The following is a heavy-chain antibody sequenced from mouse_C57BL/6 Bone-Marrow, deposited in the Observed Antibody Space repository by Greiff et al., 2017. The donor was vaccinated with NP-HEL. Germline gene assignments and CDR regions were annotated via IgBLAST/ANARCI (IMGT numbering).Heavy chain of an antibody. CDR1: GYTFTGYW. D-gene: IGHD2-4*01. CDR2: ILPGSGST. CDR3: ARSDYDYDRNSYAMDY. Sequence: VQLQQSGAELMKPGASVKLSCTATGYTFTGYWIEWVKQRPGHGLEWIGEILPGSGSTNYNEKFKGKATFTADTSSNTAYMQLSSLTTEDSAIYYCARSDYDYDRNSYAMDYWGQGTSVTVSS. J-gene: IGHJ4*01. V-gene: IGHV1-9*01.